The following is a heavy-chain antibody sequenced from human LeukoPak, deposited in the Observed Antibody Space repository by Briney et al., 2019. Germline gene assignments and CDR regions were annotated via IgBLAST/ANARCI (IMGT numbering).Heavy chain of an antibody. CDR3: ARGRFGEWDNWFDP. CDR2: INPNSGAT. Sequence: ASVKVSCKASGYIFTGYNIHWVRQAPGQGLEWMAWINPNSGATNYAQKFQGRVTMTRDTSISTAYMELSRLASDDTAVYFCARGRFGEWDNWFDPWGQGTPVTVSS. J-gene: IGHJ5*02. D-gene: IGHD3-10*01. CDR1: GYIFTGYN. V-gene: IGHV1-2*02.